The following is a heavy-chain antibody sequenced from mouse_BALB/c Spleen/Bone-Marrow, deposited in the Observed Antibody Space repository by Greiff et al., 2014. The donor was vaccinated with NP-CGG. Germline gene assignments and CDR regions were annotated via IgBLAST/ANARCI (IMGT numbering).Heavy chain of an antibody. V-gene: IGHV1S41*01. D-gene: IGHD2-1*01. CDR3: ARGIYYGNYVYAMDY. J-gene: IGHJ4*01. Sequence: DLVKPGASVKLSCKASGYTFTNYWINWIKQRPGQGLEWIGRIAPGSGSTYYNELFKDKATLTVDTYSSTSYIQLSSLSSEDSAVYFCARGIYYGNYVYAMDYWGQGTSVTVSS. CDR2: IAPGSGST. CDR1: GYTFTNYW.